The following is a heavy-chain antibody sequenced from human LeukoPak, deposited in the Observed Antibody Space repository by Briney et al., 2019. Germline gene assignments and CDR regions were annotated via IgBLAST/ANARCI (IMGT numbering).Heavy chain of an antibody. D-gene: IGHD1-26*01. CDR3: ARHPIVGALFDY. J-gene: IGHJ4*02. V-gene: IGHV4-39*01. CDR2: IYYSGST. CDR1: GGSISSYY. Sequence: SETLSLTCTVSGGSISSYYWSWIRQPPGKGLEWIGSIYYSGSTYYNPSLKSRVTISVDTSKNQFSLKLSSVTAADTAVYYCARHPIVGALFDYWGQGTLVTVSS.